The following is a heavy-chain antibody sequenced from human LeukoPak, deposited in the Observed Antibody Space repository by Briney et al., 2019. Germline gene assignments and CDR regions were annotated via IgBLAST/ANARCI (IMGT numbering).Heavy chain of an antibody. J-gene: IGHJ1*01. V-gene: IGHV3-33*01. Sequence: GRSLRLSCAASGFTFSSYGMHWVRQAPGKGLEWVSVIWYDGSNKYYAGSVKGRFTISRDNSKNTLYLQMNSLRAEDTAVYYCASGAEWFGGVIHHWGQGTLVTVSS. CDR3: ASGAEWFGGVIHH. D-gene: IGHD3-16*01. CDR1: GFTFSSYG. CDR2: IWYDGSNK.